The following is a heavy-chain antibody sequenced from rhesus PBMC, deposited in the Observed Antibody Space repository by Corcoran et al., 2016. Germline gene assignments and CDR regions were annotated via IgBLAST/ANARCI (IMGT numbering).Heavy chain of an antibody. D-gene: IGHD5-24*01. CDR2: ISESGGTI. CDR1: GFTFSSYE. Sequence: DVQLVESGGGLVKPGGSLRLSCVASGFTFSSYEMHWVRQAPGKGLEWVSVISESGGTIYYADSVKGRFTISRSNAKNSLFLQMNSLRVEDTAVYYCTRAGIYSGYGLDSWGQGVVVTVSS. CDR3: TRAGIYSGYGLDS. J-gene: IGHJ6*01. V-gene: IGHV3-100*02.